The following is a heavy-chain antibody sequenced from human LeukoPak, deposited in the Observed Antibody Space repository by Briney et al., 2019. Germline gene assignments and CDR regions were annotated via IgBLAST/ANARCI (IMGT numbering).Heavy chain of an antibody. V-gene: IGHV3-48*01. D-gene: IGHD3-3*01. CDR1: GFTFSYYS. J-gene: IGHJ4*02. CDR3: AGERMRLFGDH. Sequence: GGSLRLSCATSGFTFSYYSMHWVRQAPGRGLEWVSYISNSGRTIYYADSVKGRFTISRDNAKNSVYLQMNSLRAEDTAVYYCAGERMRLFGDHWGQGTLVTVSS. CDR2: ISNSGRTI.